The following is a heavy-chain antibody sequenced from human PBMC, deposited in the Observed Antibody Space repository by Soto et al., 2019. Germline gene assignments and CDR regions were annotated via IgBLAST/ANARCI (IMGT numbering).Heavy chain of an antibody. Sequence: QVQLVQSGAEVKKPGSSVKVSRKASGGTFSSYAISWVRQAPGQGLEWMGGIIPIFGTANYAQKFQGRVTITADXXTXTXFMELSSLRSEDTAVYYCARDVGYCTSTSCYDGMDVWGQGTTVTVSS. CDR1: GGTFSSYA. J-gene: IGHJ6*02. D-gene: IGHD2-2*01. CDR2: IIPIFGTA. CDR3: ARDVGYCTSTSCYDGMDV. V-gene: IGHV1-69*12.